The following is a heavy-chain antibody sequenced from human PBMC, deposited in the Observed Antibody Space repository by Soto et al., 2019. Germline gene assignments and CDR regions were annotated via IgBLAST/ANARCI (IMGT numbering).Heavy chain of an antibody. J-gene: IGHJ4*02. CDR1: GFTFSSYA. Sequence: GGSLRLSCAASGFTFSSYAMSWVRQAPGKGLEWVSAISGSGGSTYYADSVKGRFTISRDNSKNTLYLQMNSLRAEDTAVYYCAKVYCSGGSCYSVFYYFDYWGQGTLVTVSS. CDR2: ISGSGGST. V-gene: IGHV3-23*01. CDR3: AKVYCSGGSCYSVFYYFDY. D-gene: IGHD2-15*01.